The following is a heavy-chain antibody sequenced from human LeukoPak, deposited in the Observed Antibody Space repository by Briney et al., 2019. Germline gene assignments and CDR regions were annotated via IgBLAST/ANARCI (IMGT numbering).Heavy chain of an antibody. D-gene: IGHD6-13*01. CDR1: GFIFSDAW. V-gene: IGHV3-15*01. J-gene: IGHJ4*02. CDR2: IKSKTDDGTT. CDR3: TTQRPGIAEADLAGPDY. Sequence: GGSLRLSCAASGFIFSDAWMSWVRQAPGKGLEWVGRIKSKTDDGTTDYAAPVKGRFIISRDDSITTLYLQMDNLKSEDTAMYYCTTQRPGIAEADLAGPDYWGRGTRVTVSS.